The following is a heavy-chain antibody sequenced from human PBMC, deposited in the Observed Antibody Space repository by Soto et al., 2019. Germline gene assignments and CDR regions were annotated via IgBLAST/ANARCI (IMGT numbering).Heavy chain of an antibody. D-gene: IGHD5-18*01. J-gene: IGHJ4*02. CDR1: GGSLSSSSYY. CDR3: ARYSYGYARRIY. CDR2: IYYSGST. V-gene: IGHV4-39*01. Sequence: XTLSLPCTVSGGSLSSSSYYWGWIRQPPGKGLEWIGSIYYSGSTYYNPSLKSRVTISVDTSKNQFSLKLSSLTAADKAVYYCARYSYGYARRIYWGQGTLGPVS.